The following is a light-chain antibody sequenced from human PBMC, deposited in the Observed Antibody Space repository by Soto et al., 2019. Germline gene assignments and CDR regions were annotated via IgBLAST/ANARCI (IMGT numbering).Light chain of an antibody. V-gene: IGKV3-11*01. J-gene: IGKJ5*01. CDR2: DAS. Sequence: EIVMTQSPATLSVSPGERATLSCRAIQSLSFNLAWYQQKPGQAPRLLIYDASNRATGIPARFSGSGSGTDFTLTISSLEPEDFAVYYCQQRSNWPPSITFGQGTRLEIK. CDR1: QSLSFN. CDR3: QQRSNWPPSIT.